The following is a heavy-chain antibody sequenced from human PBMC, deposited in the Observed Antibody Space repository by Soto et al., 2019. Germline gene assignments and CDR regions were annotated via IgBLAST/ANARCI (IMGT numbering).Heavy chain of an antibody. D-gene: IGHD1-1*01. Sequence: EVQLLESGGGLVQPGGSLRLSCAVSGFSFSTYGVTWVRQAPGKGLEWVSGVSGGSGSTHYADSVKGRFTITGDNSKNTVYLQMNSLRVEDTAVYYCAKWNGYGDYWGQGTLVTGSS. CDR3: AKWNGYGDY. CDR1: GFSFSTYG. V-gene: IGHV3-23*01. J-gene: IGHJ4*02. CDR2: VSGGSGST.